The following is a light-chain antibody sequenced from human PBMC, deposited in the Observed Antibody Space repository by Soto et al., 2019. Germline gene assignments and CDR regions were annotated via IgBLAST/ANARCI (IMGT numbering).Light chain of an antibody. CDR3: QQYGSSPRT. CDR1: QSVSSY. CDR2: DAS. V-gene: IGKV3-20*01. J-gene: IGKJ1*01. Sequence: EILITPSPATLSVSPGDSATLSCRASQSVSSYLAWYQQKPGQAPRLLIYDASNRATGIPARFSGSGSGTDFTLTISRLEPEDFAVYYCQQYGSSPRTFGQGTKVDIK.